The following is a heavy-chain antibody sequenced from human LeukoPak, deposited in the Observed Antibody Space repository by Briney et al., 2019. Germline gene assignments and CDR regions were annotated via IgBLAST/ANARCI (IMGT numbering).Heavy chain of an antibody. Sequence: GGSLRLSCAASGFAFSSYAMHWVRQAPGKGLEWVAVISYDGSNKYYADSVKGRFTISRDNSKNTLYLQMNSLRAEDTAVYYCAKEDDIVGAQPYYFDYWGQGTLVTVSS. CDR1: GFAFSSYA. J-gene: IGHJ4*02. CDR3: AKEDDIVGAQPYYFDY. CDR2: ISYDGSNK. D-gene: IGHD1-26*01. V-gene: IGHV3-30-3*01.